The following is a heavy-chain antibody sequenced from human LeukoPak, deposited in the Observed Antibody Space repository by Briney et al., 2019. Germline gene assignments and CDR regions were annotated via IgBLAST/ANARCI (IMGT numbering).Heavy chain of an antibody. CDR1: GFTFSSYA. V-gene: IGHV3-23*01. Sequence: GGSLRLSCAASGFTFSSYAMSWVRQAPGKGLEWVSAISGSGGSTYYADSVKGRFTISRDNSKNTLYLQMTSLRAEDTAVYYCAKDSSRVPLFRGYFDYWGEGALVTVSS. D-gene: IGHD6-25*01. CDR3: AKDSSRVPLFRGYFDY. CDR2: ISGSGGST. J-gene: IGHJ4*02.